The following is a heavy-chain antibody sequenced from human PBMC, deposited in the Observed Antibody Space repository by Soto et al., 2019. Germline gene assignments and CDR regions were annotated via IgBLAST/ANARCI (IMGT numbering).Heavy chain of an antibody. V-gene: IGHV1-18*01. D-gene: IGHD1-26*01. J-gene: IGHJ6*02. CDR2: ISTYNGDT. Sequence: GPEVRKPGASVKVSCEASGYTFTTSGISWVRQVPGQGLEWMGWISTYNGDTNSAQNFQGRVLMTADTSTGTAYMELMSLKSDDTAVYSCARQGSWPYYYYGLDVWGQGTIVTVSS. CDR1: GYTFTTSG. CDR3: ARQGSWPYYYYGLDV.